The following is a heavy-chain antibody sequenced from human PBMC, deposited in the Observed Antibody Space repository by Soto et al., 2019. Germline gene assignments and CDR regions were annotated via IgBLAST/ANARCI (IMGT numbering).Heavy chain of an antibody. CDR2: IYYSGST. J-gene: IGHJ6*02. V-gene: IGHV4-39*01. CDR1: GGSISSSSYY. D-gene: IGHD5-18*01. Sequence: SETLSLTCTVSGGSISSSSYYWGWIRQPPGKGLEWIGSIYYSGSTYYNPSLKSRVAISVDTSKNQFSLKLSSVTAADTAVYYCARHGWGTAMVTSNAYYYYGMDVWGQGTTVTVSS. CDR3: ARHGWGTAMVTSNAYYYYGMDV.